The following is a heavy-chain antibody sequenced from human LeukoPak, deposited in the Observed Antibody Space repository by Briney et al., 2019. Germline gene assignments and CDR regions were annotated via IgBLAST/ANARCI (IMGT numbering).Heavy chain of an antibody. Sequence: GGSLRLSCAASGFTVSDAWVNWVRQVPGKGLEWIGLFKSKTNGGTTDYAAPVKGRFTMSRDDSKNTLYLQMNSLKTEDTAMYYCTTEYSGSFSNWGQGILVTVSS. CDR1: GFTVSDAW. J-gene: IGHJ4*02. CDR3: TTEYSGSFSN. V-gene: IGHV3-15*01. D-gene: IGHD1-26*01. CDR2: FKSKTNGGTT.